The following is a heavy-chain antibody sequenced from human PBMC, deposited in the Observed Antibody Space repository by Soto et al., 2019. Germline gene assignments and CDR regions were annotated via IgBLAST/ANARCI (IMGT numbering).Heavy chain of an antibody. J-gene: IGHJ6*02. CDR2: INHSGNT. Sequence: SETLSLTCAVYGGSFSGYYWSWIRQPPGKGLEWIGEINHSGNTNYNPSLKSRFTISRDNSKNTLYLQMNSLRAEDTAVYYCAKAYYDILTGYYKTYYYYYGMDVWGQGTTVTVSS. D-gene: IGHD3-9*01. V-gene: IGHV4-34*10. CDR1: GGSFSGYY. CDR3: AKAYYDILTGYYKTYYYYYGMDV.